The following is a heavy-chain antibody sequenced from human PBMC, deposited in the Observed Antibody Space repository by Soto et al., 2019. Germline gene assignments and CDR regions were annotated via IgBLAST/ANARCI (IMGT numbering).Heavy chain of an antibody. V-gene: IGHV6-1*01. CDR2: TYYRSKWYN. Sequence: QVQLQQSGPGLVKSSQTLSLTCAISGDSVSSNSVTWNWIRQSPSRGLEWLGRTYYRSKWYNDYQFCVGIRIPTTPVPSKICVSLRLNSVSPEATGIYYGAGGSTWPFDMWGQGTTVTVSS. D-gene: IGHD1-1*01. CDR3: AGGSTWPFDM. J-gene: IGHJ3*02. CDR1: GDSVSSNSVT.